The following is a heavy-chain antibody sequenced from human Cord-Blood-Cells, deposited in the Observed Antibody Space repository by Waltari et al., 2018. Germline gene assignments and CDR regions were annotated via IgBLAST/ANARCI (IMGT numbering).Heavy chain of an antibody. J-gene: IGHJ4*02. CDR2: INHSGST. CDR1: GGSFSGYY. Sequence: QAQLQQWGAGLLKPSETLSLTCAVYGGSFSGYYWSWIRQPPGKGLEWIGEINHSGSTNYNPSLKSRVTISVDTSKNQFSLKLSSVTAADTAVYYCARGGNVVVPAAIEEIDYWGQGTLVTVSS. V-gene: IGHV4-34*01. CDR3: ARGGNVVVPAAIEEIDY. D-gene: IGHD2-2*01.